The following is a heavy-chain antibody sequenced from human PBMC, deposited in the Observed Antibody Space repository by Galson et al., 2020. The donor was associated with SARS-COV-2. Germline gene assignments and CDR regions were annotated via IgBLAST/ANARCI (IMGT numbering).Heavy chain of an antibody. CDR1: GYTFTSYY. Sequence: ASVKVSCKASGYTFTSYYMHWVRQAPGQGLEWMGIINPSGGSTSYAQKFQGRVTMTRDTSTSTVYMELSSLRSEDTAVYYCARDRSRDIVLMVYAPGISAFDIWGQGTMVTVSS. D-gene: IGHD2-8*01. J-gene: IGHJ3*02. CDR2: INPSGGST. CDR3: ARDRSRDIVLMVYAPGISAFDI. V-gene: IGHV1-46*01.